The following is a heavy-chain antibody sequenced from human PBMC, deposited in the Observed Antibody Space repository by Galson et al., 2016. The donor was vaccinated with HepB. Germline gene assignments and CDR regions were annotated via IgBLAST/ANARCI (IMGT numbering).Heavy chain of an antibody. Sequence: LRLSCAASGFTFSSYSMSWVRQSPGKGLEWIGEISGERTNYNPSFNSRATISVDSSRNQSSLNLNSVTAADTAVYYCATVRAGCSSTSCYIDHWGRGTLVTVSS. CDR1: GFTFSSYS. J-gene: IGHJ4*02. V-gene: IGHV4-34*08. CDR3: ATVRAGCSSTSCYIDH. CDR2: ISGERT. D-gene: IGHD2-2*01.